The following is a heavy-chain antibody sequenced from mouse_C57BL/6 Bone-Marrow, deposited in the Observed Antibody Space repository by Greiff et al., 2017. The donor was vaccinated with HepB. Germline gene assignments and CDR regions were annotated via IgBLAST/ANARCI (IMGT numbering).Heavy chain of an antibody. CDR2: IRNKANGYTT. CDR3: ARSYGSSFYAMDY. J-gene: IGHJ4*01. D-gene: IGHD1-1*01. V-gene: IGHV7-3*01. Sequence: EVKLVESGGGLVQPGGSLSLSCAASGFTFTDYYMSWVRQPPGKALEWLGFIRNKANGYTTEYSASVKGRFTISRDNSQSILYLQMNALRAEDSATYYGARSYGSSFYAMDYWGQGTSVTVSS. CDR1: GFTFTDYY.